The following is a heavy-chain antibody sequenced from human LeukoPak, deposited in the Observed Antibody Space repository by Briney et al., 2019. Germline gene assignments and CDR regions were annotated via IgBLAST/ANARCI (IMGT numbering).Heavy chain of an antibody. Sequence: ASVKVSCKASGYTFTRYYMHWVRQAPGQGLEWMGIINPSGGSTSYIQKFQGGVTMTRDASTSTVYMELSSLRSEDTAVYYCTRDMRDTSSSWYLGAFDIWGQGTMVTVSS. CDR2: INPSGGST. CDR1: GYTFTRYY. V-gene: IGHV1-46*01. D-gene: IGHD6-13*01. J-gene: IGHJ3*02. CDR3: TRDMRDTSSSWYLGAFDI.